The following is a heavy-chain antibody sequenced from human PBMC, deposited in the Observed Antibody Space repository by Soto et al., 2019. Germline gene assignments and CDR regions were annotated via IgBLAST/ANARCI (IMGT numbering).Heavy chain of an antibody. J-gene: IGHJ6*03. CDR2: INPNSGGT. V-gene: IGHV1-2*04. Sequence: ASVKVSCKASGYTFTGYYMHWVRQAPGQGLEWMGWINPNSGGTKYAQKFQGWVNMTRDTSISTAYMELSRLRSYDTAVYYCARDGGREMATINYYYIDVWGKGTTVTVSS. D-gene: IGHD5-12*01. CDR3: ARDGGREMATINYYYIDV. CDR1: GYTFTGYY.